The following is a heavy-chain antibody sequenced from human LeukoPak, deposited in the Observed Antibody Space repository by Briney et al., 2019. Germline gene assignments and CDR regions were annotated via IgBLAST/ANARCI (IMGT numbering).Heavy chain of an antibody. CDR1: GYSISSGYY. V-gene: IGHV4-38-2*01. CDR2: IYHSGST. J-gene: IGHJ4*02. CDR3: ARVGSGWYNY. Sequence: PSETLSLTCAVSGYSISSGYYWGCIRQPPGKGLEWIGSIYHSGSTYYNPSLKSRVTIPVDTSKNQFSLKLSAVTAADTAVYYCARVGSGWYNYWGQGTLVTVSS. D-gene: IGHD6-19*01.